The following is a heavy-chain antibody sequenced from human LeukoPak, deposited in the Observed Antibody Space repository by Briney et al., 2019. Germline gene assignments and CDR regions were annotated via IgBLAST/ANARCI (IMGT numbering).Heavy chain of an antibody. J-gene: IGHJ6*02. Sequence: PGGSLRLSCAASRFTFRNYDMKWVRQAPGKGLEWVSSISDSSSYIYYADSVKGRFTISRDNAKNSLYLQMNSLRAEDTAVYYCARGQNFVVVWGQGTTVTVSS. CDR2: ISDSSSYI. V-gene: IGHV3-21*01. CDR3: ARGQNFVVV. CDR1: RFTFRNYD. D-gene: IGHD2/OR15-2a*01.